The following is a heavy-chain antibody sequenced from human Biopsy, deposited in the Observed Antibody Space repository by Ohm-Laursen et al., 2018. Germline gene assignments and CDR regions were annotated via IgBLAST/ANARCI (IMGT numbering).Heavy chain of an antibody. Sequence: SETLSLTCTLSGDSITRSYWSWIRQSPGKGLEWIGHVFDRGTTNYNPSFRSRVTMSEDTSKEQFSWKMTSVTAADTAIYYCAHGSGSYYNWDFWGRGILVTVSS. J-gene: IGHJ4*01. CDR1: GDSITRSY. CDR3: AHGSGSYYNWDF. CDR2: VFDRGTT. D-gene: IGHD3-10*01. V-gene: IGHV4-59*08.